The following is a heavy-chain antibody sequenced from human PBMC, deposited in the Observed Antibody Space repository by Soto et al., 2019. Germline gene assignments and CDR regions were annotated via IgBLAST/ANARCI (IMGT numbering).Heavy chain of an antibody. CDR1: GGSLSSYY. Sequence: SETLSLTCTVSGGSLSSYYWSWTRQPPGKGLEWIGYIYYAGTTTYNPSLKSRVTISLDTSKNQFSLKLDSVTAADTAVYYCARLGGYYQALDSWGQGTLVTVS. J-gene: IGHJ4*02. CDR3: ARLGGYYQALDS. V-gene: IGHV4-59*08. D-gene: IGHD3-22*01. CDR2: IYYAGTT.